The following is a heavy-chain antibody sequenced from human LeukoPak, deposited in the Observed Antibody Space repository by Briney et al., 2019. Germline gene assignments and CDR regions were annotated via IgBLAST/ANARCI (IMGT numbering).Heavy chain of an antibody. J-gene: IGHJ4*02. CDR2: VIPASGGT. CDR1: GYRFTTYY. V-gene: IGHV1-46*01. D-gene: IGHD1-14*01. Sequence: GASVKVSCKASGYRFTTYYIHWVRQAPGQGPEWMGIVIPASGGTGYGHKFQGRVTMTRDTSTNTVYMELSSLRFEDTAIYYCARESPDSFYFDYWGQGTLVTVSS. CDR3: ARESPDSFYFDY.